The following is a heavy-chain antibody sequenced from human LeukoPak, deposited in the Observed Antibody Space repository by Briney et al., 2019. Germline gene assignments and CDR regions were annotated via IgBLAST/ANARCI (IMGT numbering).Heavy chain of an antibody. CDR3: ARAYDSSTFDY. D-gene: IGHD3-22*01. V-gene: IGHV3-20*04. Sequence: TGGSLRLSCAASGFIFDDYGMSWVRQAPGKGLEWVSGINWNGGSTGYADSVKGRFTISRDNAENSLYLQMNSLRAEDTAVYYCARAYDSSTFDYWGQGTLVTVSS. CDR2: INWNGGST. J-gene: IGHJ4*02. CDR1: GFIFDDYG.